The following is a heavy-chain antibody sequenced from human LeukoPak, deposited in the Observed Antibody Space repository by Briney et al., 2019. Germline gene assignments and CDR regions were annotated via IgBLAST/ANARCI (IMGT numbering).Heavy chain of an antibody. J-gene: IGHJ4*02. Sequence: VASVKVSCKVSGYTLTELSMHWVRQAPGKGLEWMGGFDPEDGETIYAQKFRGRVTMTEDTSTDTAYMELSSLRSEDTAVYYCATRVACSSTSCYSFDYWGQGTLVTVSS. D-gene: IGHD2-2*01. CDR3: ATRVACSSTSCYSFDY. V-gene: IGHV1-24*01. CDR1: GYTLTELS. CDR2: FDPEDGET.